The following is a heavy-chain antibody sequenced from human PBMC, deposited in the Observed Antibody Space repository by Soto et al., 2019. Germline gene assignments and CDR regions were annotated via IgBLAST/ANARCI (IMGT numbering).Heavy chain of an antibody. CDR2: IYQSGST. V-gene: IGHV4-4*02. J-gene: IGHJ1*01. CDR3: ALDIAAVDTAEYFQH. D-gene: IGHD6-13*01. Sequence: KPSETLSLTCAVSGVSISSSNWWSWVRQPPGKGLEWIGEIYQSGSTNYNPSLKSRVTISVDKSKNHFSLDLSSVTAADTAVYYCALDIAAVDTAEYFQHWGQGTLVTVSS. CDR1: GVSISSSNW.